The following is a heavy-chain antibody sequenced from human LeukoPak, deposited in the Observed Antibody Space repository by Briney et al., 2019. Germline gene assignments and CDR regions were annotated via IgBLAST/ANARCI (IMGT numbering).Heavy chain of an antibody. CDR2: IYHSGST. Sequence: SETLSLTCAVSGYSISSGYYWGWIRQPPGKGLEWIGSIYHSGSTYYNPSLKSRVTISVDTSKNQFSLKLSSVTVADTAVYYCARRHSLWVAVAGEFDYWGQGTLVTVSS. D-gene: IGHD6-19*01. V-gene: IGHV4-38-2*01. CDR1: GYSISSGYY. CDR3: ARRHSLWVAVAGEFDY. J-gene: IGHJ4*02.